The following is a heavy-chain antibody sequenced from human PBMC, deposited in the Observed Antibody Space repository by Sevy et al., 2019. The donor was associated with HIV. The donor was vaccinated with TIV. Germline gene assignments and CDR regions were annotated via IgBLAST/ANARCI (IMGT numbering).Heavy chain of an antibody. CDR2: IKQDGSEK. Sequence: GGSLRLSCAASGFTFSSYWMSWVRQAPGKGLEWVANIKQDGSEKYYVDSVKGRFTISRDNAKNSLYRQMNSLRAEDTAVYYCARGSFYYGSGSRSYYFDYWGQGTLVTVSS. CDR3: ARGSFYYGSGSRSYYFDY. CDR1: GFTFSSYW. D-gene: IGHD3-10*01. V-gene: IGHV3-7*01. J-gene: IGHJ4*02.